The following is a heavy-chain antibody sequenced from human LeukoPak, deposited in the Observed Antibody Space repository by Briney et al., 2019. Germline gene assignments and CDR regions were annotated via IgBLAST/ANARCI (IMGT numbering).Heavy chain of an antibody. CDR3: AKAPSGYYDTSGPKWFDY. D-gene: IGHD3-22*01. J-gene: IGHJ4*02. CDR1: GFTFSSSA. Sequence: GGSLRLSCAASGFTFSSSAMSWVRQAPGKGLEWVSAISNNGGYTYYADSVQGRFTISRDNSKNTLYLQMNSLRAEDTAVYYCAKAPSGYYDTSGPKWFDYWGQGTLVTVSS. V-gene: IGHV3-23*01. CDR2: ISNNGGYT.